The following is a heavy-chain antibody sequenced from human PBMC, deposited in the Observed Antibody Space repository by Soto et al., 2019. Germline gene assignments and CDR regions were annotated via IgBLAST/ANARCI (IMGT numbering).Heavy chain of an antibody. CDR1: GFTFDDYT. J-gene: IGHJ4*02. D-gene: IGHD6-13*01. CDR2: ISWDGGST. V-gene: IGHV3-43*01. Sequence: GGSLRISCAASGFTFDDYTMHGVRQAPGKGLEWVSLISWDGGSTYYADSVKGRFTISRDNSKNSLYLQMNSLRTEDTALYYCAKGHRDSSSPDYWGQGTLVTVSS. CDR3: AKGHRDSSSPDY.